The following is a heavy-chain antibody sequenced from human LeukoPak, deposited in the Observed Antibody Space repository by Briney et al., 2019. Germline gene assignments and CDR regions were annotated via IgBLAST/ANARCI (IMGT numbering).Heavy chain of an antibody. Sequence: GGSLRLSCAASGFTFSSYWMHWVRQAPGKGLVWVSHINVDGSSTTYADSVKGRFTISRDNAKNTLYLQMNSLRAEDTAVYYCARVFGDFWFDPWGQGTLVTISS. CDR1: GFTFSSYW. CDR3: ARVFGDFWFDP. J-gene: IGHJ5*02. D-gene: IGHD3-3*01. V-gene: IGHV3-74*01. CDR2: INVDGSST.